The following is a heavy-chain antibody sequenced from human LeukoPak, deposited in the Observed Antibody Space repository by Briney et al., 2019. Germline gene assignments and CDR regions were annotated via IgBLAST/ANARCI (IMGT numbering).Heavy chain of an antibody. CDR3: AKGDITIFGVVISDAFDI. CDR1: GFTFDDYA. Sequence: PGGSLRLSCAASGFTFDDYAMHWVRQAPGKGLEWVSGISWNSGSIGYADSVKGRFTISRDNAKNSLYLQMNSLRAEDTAVYYCAKGDITIFGVVISDAFDIWGQGTMVTVSS. V-gene: IGHV3-9*01. D-gene: IGHD3-3*01. CDR2: ISWNSGSI. J-gene: IGHJ3*02.